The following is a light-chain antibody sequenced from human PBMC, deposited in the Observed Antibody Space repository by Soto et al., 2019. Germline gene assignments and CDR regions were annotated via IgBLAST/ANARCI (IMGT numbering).Light chain of an antibody. V-gene: IGKV3-11*01. Sequence: IVMTQSPATLSVSPGERATLSCRASQSVSSYLAWYQQKAGQAPRLLIYDASNRATGIPARFSGSGSGTDFTLTISSLEPEDFAVYYCQQRSNWPPLTFGGGTKVDIK. CDR1: QSVSSY. J-gene: IGKJ4*01. CDR2: DAS. CDR3: QQRSNWPPLT.